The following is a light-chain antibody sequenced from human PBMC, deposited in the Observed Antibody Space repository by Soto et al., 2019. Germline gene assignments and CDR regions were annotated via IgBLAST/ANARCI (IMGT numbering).Light chain of an antibody. CDR2: GAS. V-gene: IGKV3-20*01. J-gene: IGKJ3*01. CDR1: QSISSSF. CDR3: QHYGNSPPEYT. Sequence: EIVLTQSPGTLSLSPGERATLSCRASQSISSSFLAWYQQRPGQAPRLLIFGASYRATGIPDRFSGNGSGTDFTLTISRLEPEDFAVYYCQHYGNSPPEYTFGPGTNVDSK.